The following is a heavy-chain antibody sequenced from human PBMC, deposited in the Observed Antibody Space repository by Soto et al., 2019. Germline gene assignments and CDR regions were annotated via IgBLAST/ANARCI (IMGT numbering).Heavy chain of an antibody. Sequence: KPVGSLRLSCTASGFTFGDYAMSWFRQAPGKGLEWVGFIRSKAYGGTTEYAASVKGRFTISRDDSKSIAYLQMNSLKTEDTAVYYCTRDYDFWSGYYQDYYYYGMDVWGQGTTVTVSS. J-gene: IGHJ6*02. CDR2: IRSKAYGGTT. D-gene: IGHD3-3*01. CDR1: GFTFGDYA. V-gene: IGHV3-49*05. CDR3: TRDYDFWSGYYQDYYYYGMDV.